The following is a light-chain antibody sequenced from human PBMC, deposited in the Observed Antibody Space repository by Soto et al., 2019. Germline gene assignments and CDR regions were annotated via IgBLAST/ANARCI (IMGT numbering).Light chain of an antibody. CDR3: SSYTSSSTLWV. CDR2: DVS. J-gene: IGLJ3*02. CDR1: SSDVGGYNY. Sequence: QSALTQPASVSGSPGQSITISCTGTSSDVGGYNYVSWYQQHPGKAPKLMIYDVSNRPSGVSNRFSGSKSGNTASLTISGLXAXXEADYYCSSYTSSSTLWVFGGGTQLTVL. V-gene: IGLV2-14*01.